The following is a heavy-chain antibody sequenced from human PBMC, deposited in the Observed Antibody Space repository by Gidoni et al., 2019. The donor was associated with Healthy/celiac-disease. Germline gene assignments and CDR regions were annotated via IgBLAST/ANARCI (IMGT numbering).Heavy chain of an antibody. CDR3: AKDLFLEWFAVFSRASDVDY. CDR2: ISGSGGST. D-gene: IGHD3-3*01. Sequence: EVQLLESGGGLVQPGGSLRLSCAASGFTFRSYAMSWVRQAPGKGREGVSAISGSGGSTYYADSVKGRFTISRDNSKNTLYLQMNSLRAEDTAVYYCAKDLFLEWFAVFSRASDVDYWGQGTLVTVSS. J-gene: IGHJ4*02. CDR1: GFTFRSYA. V-gene: IGHV3-23*01.